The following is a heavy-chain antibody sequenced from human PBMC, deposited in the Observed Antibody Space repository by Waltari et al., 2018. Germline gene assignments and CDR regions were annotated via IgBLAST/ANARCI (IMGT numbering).Heavy chain of an antibody. CDR2: VDPEDGET. J-gene: IGHJ3*02. CDR3: ATSTSSAFDI. CDR1: GNTFPAYY. V-gene: IGHV1-69-2*01. Sequence: EVQLVQSGAEVKKPGATVKISCKVSGNTFPAYYMPWVQQAPGKGREWMGLVDPEDGETIYAEKFQGRVTITADTSTDTAYMELSSLRSEDTAVYYCATSTSSAFDIWGQGTMVTVSS. D-gene: IGHD1-1*01.